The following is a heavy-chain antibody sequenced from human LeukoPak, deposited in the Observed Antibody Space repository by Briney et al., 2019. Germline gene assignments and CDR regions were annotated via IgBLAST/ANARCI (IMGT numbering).Heavy chain of an antibody. D-gene: IGHD6-6*01. V-gene: IGHV3-74*01. CDR3: ARGRSASSSSRARYYYYGMDV. Sequence: PGGSLRLSCAASGFTFSSYWMHWVRQAPGKGLVWVSRINSDGSSTSYADSVKGRFTISRDNAKNTLYLQMNSLRAEDTAVYYCARGRSASSSSRARYYYYGMDVWGQGTTVTVSS. CDR2: INSDGSST. J-gene: IGHJ6*02. CDR1: GFTFSSYW.